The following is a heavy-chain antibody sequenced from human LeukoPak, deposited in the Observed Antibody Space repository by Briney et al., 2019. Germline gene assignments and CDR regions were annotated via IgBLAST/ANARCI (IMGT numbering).Heavy chain of an antibody. J-gene: IGHJ4*02. CDR2: IRYDGSNK. Sequence: GGSLRLSCTASGFTFSNYWMHWVRQAPGKGLEWVAFIRYDGSNKYYAESVKGRFTISRDNSKNTLYLQMNSLRAEDTAVYYCATPTYYYGSGSYYNPLDYWGQGTLVTVSS. D-gene: IGHD3-10*01. CDR3: ATPTYYYGSGSYYNPLDY. V-gene: IGHV3-30*02. CDR1: GFTFSNYW.